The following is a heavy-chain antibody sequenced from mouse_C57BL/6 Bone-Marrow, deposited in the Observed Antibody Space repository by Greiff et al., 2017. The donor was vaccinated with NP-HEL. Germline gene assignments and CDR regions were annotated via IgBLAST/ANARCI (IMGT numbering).Heavy chain of an antibody. CDR3: TTGGSSPYAMDY. CDR2: IDPEIGDT. J-gene: IGHJ4*01. CDR1: GFNIKDDY. D-gene: IGHD1-1*01. Sequence: EVQVVESGAELVRPGASVKLSCTVSGFNIKDDYMHWVKQRPEQGLEWIGWIDPEIGDTEYASKFQGKATITADTSSNTAYLQLSSRTSEDTAVYYCTTGGSSPYAMDYWGQGTSVTVSS. V-gene: IGHV14-4*01.